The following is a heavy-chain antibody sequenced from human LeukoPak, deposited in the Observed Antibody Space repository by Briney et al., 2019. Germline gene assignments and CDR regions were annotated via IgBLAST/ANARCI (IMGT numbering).Heavy chain of an antibody. J-gene: IGHJ4*02. CDR2: IRNKAYGGTT. Sequence: GGSLRLSCSASGFTFGLYAMSWVRQPPGKGLEWVGVIRNKAYGGTTEYAASVQGRFTITRDDSTRSAYLQMNSLKAEDTAVYYCVRDRNSQQVIRGAGYWGQGTLVSVSS. V-gene: IGHV3-49*04. CDR3: VRDRNSQQVIRGAGY. D-gene: IGHD3-16*02. CDR1: GFTFGLYA.